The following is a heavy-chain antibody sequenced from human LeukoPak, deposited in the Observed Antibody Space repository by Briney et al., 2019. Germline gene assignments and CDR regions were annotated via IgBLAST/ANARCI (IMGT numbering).Heavy chain of an antibody. CDR2: IYYSGST. V-gene: IGHV4-31*01. CDR1: GGSISSGGYY. Sequence: SETLSLTCTVYGGSISSGGYYWSWIRQHPGKGLEWISYIYYSGSTCYNPTLKSPVTITVDTSKKQFSLKVISVTAGDTAVYYCARENYGYYVGAFDIWGQGTMVTVSS. CDR3: ARENYGYYVGAFDI. D-gene: IGHD4-17*01. J-gene: IGHJ3*02.